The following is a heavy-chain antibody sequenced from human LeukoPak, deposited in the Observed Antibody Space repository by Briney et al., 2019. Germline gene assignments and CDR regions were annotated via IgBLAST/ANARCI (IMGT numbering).Heavy chain of an antibody. V-gene: IGHV1-2*02. CDR1: GYTFTGPY. D-gene: IGHD3-3*01. CDR2: INPNSGGT. J-gene: IGHJ4*02. Sequence: ASVKVSCKASGYTFTGPYIHWMRQAPGQGLEWMGWINPNSGGTNYAQKFQGRVTMTRDTSISTAYMELSRLRSDDTAVYYCARVGITIPFGPTDHYYFDYWGQGTLVTVSS. CDR3: ARVGITIPFGPTDHYYFDY.